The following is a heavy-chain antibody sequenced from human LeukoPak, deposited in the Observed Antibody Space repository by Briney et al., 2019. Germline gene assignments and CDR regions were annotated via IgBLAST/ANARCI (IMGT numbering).Heavy chain of an antibody. D-gene: IGHD1-14*01. Sequence: GGSLRLSCAASGFTFSTYAMSWVRQAPGKGLEWVSTMSGSGGRTYYADSVKGRFTISRDNSKNTLYLQMNSLRAEDTAVYYCAKEFRIRPNDYWGQGTLVTVSS. V-gene: IGHV3-23*01. CDR1: GFTFSTYA. J-gene: IGHJ4*02. CDR2: MSGSGGRT. CDR3: AKEFRIRPNDY.